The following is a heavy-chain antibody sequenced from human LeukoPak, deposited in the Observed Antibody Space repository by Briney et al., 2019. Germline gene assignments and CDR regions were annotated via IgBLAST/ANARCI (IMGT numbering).Heavy chain of an antibody. CDR2: IHYSGRP. V-gene: IGHV4-59*11. J-gene: IGHJ6*02. CDR1: GGSISSHY. CDR3: AREIVATTPYYYNYGMDV. Sequence: PSETLSLTCTVSGGSISSHYWSWIRQPPGTGLERIGYIHYSGRPNYNPPLKSRVTISVDTSKNQFSLKLSYVTAADTAVYYCAREIVATTPYYYNYGMDVWGQGTTVTVSS. D-gene: IGHD5-12*01.